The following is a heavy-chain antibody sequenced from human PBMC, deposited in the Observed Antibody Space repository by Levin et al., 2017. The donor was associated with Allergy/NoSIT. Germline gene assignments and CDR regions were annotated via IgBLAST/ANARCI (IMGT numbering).Heavy chain of an antibody. CDR3: ARVKGIAVANYNWFDP. CDR2: ISTYNGNT. D-gene: IGHD6-19*01. J-gene: IGHJ5*02. Sequence: GESLKISCKASGYTFTSYGISWVRQAPGQGLEWMGWISTYNGNTNYAQKLQGRVTMTTDTSTSTAYMELRSLRSDDTAVYYCARVKGIAVANYNWFDPWGQGTLVTVSS. V-gene: IGHV1-18*01. CDR1: GYTFTSYG.